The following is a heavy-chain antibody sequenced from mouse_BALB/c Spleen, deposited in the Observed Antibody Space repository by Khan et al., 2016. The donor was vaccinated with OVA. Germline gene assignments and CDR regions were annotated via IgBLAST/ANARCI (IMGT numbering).Heavy chain of an antibody. CDR3: ARGGYGSFAY. V-gene: IGHV1-7*01. Sequence: VQLQQSGAELAKPGASVKMSCKASGYTFTSYWIHWAKQRPGQGLEWIGYINPSTGYTEYNQKFKDKATLTADKSSSTAYMQLSSLTSENSAVYYCARGGYGSFAYWGQGTLVTVSA. J-gene: IGHJ3*01. CDR2: INPSTGYT. CDR1: GYTFTSYW. D-gene: IGHD1-1*02.